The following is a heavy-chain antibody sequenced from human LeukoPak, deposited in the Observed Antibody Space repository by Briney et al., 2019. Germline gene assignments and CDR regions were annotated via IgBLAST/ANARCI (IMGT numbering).Heavy chain of an antibody. D-gene: IGHD3-3*01. V-gene: IGHV4-39*02. Sequence: SETLSLTCTVSGGSTSSGNYYWGWIRQPPGKGLEWIGGISSSGNTYYNPSLKSRITISIDTSKNHFSLKLSSVSAADTAVYYCARLGAGPTYYDFWGGYSSFYFDYWGQGTLVTVSS. CDR2: ISSSGNT. J-gene: IGHJ4*02. CDR3: ARLGAGPTYYDFWGGYSSFYFDY. CDR1: GGSTSSGNYY.